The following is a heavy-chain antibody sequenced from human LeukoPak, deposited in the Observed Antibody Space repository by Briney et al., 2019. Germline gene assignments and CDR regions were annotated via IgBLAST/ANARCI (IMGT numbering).Heavy chain of an antibody. J-gene: IGHJ4*02. CDR3: ARDEPDY. CDR1: GFTFTDYW. V-gene: IGHV3-7*01. Sequence: PVGSLRLSCAASGFTFTDYWMTWVRQAPGKGLEWVANIKQDGSVKYYVDSVKGRFTISRDNAQNSLYLQMNSLRAEDTAVYYCARDEPDYWGQGTLVTVSS. CDR2: IKQDGSVK.